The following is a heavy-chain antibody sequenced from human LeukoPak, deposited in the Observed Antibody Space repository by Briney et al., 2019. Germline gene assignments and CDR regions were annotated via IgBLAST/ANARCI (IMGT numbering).Heavy chain of an antibody. D-gene: IGHD6-13*01. Sequence: HPGGSLRLSCAASGFTFSSYAMSWDRQAPGKGLEWVSAISGSGGSTYYADSVKGRFTISRDNSKNTLYLQMNSLRAEDTAVYYCAKSHYSSSWYGQYYYYGMDVWGQGTTVTVSS. CDR1: GFTFSSYA. J-gene: IGHJ6*02. CDR3: AKSHYSSSWYGQYYYYGMDV. CDR2: ISGSGGST. V-gene: IGHV3-23*01.